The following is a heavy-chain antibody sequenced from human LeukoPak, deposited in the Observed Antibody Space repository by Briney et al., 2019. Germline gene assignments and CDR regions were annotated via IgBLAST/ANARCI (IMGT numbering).Heavy chain of an antibody. CDR2: IIPILGIA. V-gene: IGHV1-69*04. Sequence: ASVKVSCKASGGTFSSYAISWVRQAPGQGLEWMGRIIPILGIANYAQKFQGRITITADKSTSTAYMELSSLRSEDTAVYYCARDNYYDSSDAFDIWGQGTMVTVSS. CDR3: ARDNYYDSSDAFDI. D-gene: IGHD3-22*01. CDR1: GGTFSSYA. J-gene: IGHJ3*02.